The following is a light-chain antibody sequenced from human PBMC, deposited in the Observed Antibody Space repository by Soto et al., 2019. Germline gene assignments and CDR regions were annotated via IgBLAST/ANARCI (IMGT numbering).Light chain of an antibody. V-gene: IGLV1-51*01. CDR2: DNS. Sequence: QSVLTQPPSVFAAPGQKVTISCSGSSSNIGNNYVSWYQQLPGTAPKLLIYDNSKRPSGIPDRFSGSKSGTSATLGITGLQTGDEADYYCGTWDSSLSVGVFGGGTKLTVL. CDR1: SSNIGNNY. J-gene: IGLJ2*01. CDR3: GTWDSSLSVGV.